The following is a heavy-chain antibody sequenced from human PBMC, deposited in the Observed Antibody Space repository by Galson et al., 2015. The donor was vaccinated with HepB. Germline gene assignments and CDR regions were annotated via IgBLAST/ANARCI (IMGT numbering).Heavy chain of an antibody. CDR2: IWYDGSNK. Sequence: SLRLSCAASGFTFSSYGMHWVRQAPGKGLEWVAVIWYDGSNKYYADSVKGRFTISRDNSKNTLYLQMNSLRAEDTAVYYCARDLPELRGQDYSGLVSSSWYPDYWGQGTLVTVSS. CDR1: GFTFSSYG. D-gene: IGHD6-13*01. V-gene: IGHV3-33*01. CDR3: ARDLPELRGQDYSGLVSSSWYPDY. J-gene: IGHJ4*02.